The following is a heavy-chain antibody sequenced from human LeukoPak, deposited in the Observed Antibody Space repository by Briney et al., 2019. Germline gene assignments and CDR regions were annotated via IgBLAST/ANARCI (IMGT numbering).Heavy chain of an antibody. D-gene: IGHD2-21*02. V-gene: IGHV4-59*01. Sequence: SETLSLTCTVSGGSISSYYWSWIRQPPGKGLEWIGYIYYSGSTNYNPSLKSRVTISVDTSKNHCSLKLSSVTAADTAVYYCARDLGGDCRFDYWGQGTLVTVSS. CDR3: ARDLGGDCRFDY. J-gene: IGHJ4*02. CDR2: IYYSGST. CDR1: GGSISSYY.